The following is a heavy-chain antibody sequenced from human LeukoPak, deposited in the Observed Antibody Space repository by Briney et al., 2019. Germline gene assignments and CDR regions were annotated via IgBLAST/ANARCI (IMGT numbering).Heavy chain of an antibody. CDR1: DDSISDYY. CDR3: ASGPSYSSSSDYYYYYMDV. Sequence: SETLSLTCTVSDDSISDYYRGWIRQPPGKGLEWIGYFYNSGRSTYNPSLKSRVTISADTSKNHFSLKLSSVTAADTAVYYCASGPSYSSSSDYYYYYMDVWGKGTTVTVSS. J-gene: IGHJ6*03. D-gene: IGHD6-6*01. CDR2: FYNSGRS. V-gene: IGHV4-59*01.